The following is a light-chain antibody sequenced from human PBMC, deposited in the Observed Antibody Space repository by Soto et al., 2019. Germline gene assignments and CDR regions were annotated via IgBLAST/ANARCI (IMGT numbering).Light chain of an antibody. CDR2: DAS. V-gene: IGKV3-11*01. J-gene: IGKJ3*01. CDR1: QSVSSY. Sequence: DNVLTPAPATPSLYPGERATLSRRASQSVSSYLAWYQQKPGQAPRLLIYDASNRATGIPARFSGGGSGTDFTLTISSLEPDDFAVYYCQQRSNWRFTFGPGTKVDIK. CDR3: QQRSNWRFT.